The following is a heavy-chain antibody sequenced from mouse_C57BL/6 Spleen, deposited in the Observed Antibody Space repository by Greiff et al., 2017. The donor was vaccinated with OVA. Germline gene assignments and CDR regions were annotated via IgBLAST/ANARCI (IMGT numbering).Heavy chain of an antibody. CDR2: IYPRSGNT. D-gene: IGHD1-1*01. CDR3: ARGRADYGSSPAWCAY. CDR1: GYTFTSYG. J-gene: IGHJ3*01. V-gene: IGHV1-81*01. Sequence: VKLMESGAELARPGASVKLSCKASGYTFTSYGISWVKQSTGQGLEWIGEIYPRSGNTYYNEKFKGKATLTADKSSSTAYLELRRLPSADSAVYFCARGRADYGSSPAWCAYWGKGTLVTVSA.